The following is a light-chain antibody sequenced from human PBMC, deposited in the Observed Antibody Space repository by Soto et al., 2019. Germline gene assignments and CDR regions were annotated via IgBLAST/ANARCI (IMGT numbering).Light chain of an antibody. CDR3: QKYNSAPLT. CDR1: QGIGVY. J-gene: IGKJ4*02. Sequence: DIQMTQSPSSLSASLGDRVTITCRASQGIGVYLAWFQQKPGNAPKLLIYAASTLQSGVPSRFSGSGSGTDFTLTVSSLPPEDVATYYCQKYNSAPLTFGGGTRVEIK. CDR2: AAS. V-gene: IGKV1-27*01.